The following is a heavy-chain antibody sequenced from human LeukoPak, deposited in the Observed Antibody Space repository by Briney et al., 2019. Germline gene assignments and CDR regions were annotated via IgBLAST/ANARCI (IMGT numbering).Heavy chain of an antibody. CDR3: ARTVGTVRPVAGVPAAIGWFDP. CDR2: IIPIFGTA. Sequence: ASVKVSGKASGGTFSSYAISWVRQAPGQGLEWMGGIIPIFGTANYAQKFQGRVTITADESTSTAYMELSSLRSEDTAVYYCARTVGTVRPVAGVPAAIGWFDPWGQGTLVTVSS. V-gene: IGHV1-69*13. J-gene: IGHJ5*02. CDR1: GGTFSSYA. D-gene: IGHD2-2*01.